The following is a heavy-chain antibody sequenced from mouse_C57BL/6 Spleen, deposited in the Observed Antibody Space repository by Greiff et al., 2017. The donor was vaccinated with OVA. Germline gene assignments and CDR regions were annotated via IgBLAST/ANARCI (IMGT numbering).Heavy chain of an antibody. CDR1: GYTFTSYW. Sequence: VQLQQPGAELVKPGASVKLSCKASGYTFTSYWMQWVKQRPGQGLEWIGEIDPSDSYTNYNQKFKGKATLTVDTSSSTAYMQLSSLTSEDSAVYYCARAGDGVFDYWGQGTTLTVSS. D-gene: IGHD2-3*01. CDR3: ARAGDGVFDY. J-gene: IGHJ2*01. V-gene: IGHV1-50*01. CDR2: IDPSDSYT.